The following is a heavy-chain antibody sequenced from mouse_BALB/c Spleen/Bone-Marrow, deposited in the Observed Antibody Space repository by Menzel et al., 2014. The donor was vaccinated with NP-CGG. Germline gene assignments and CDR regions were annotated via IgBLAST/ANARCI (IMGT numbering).Heavy chain of an antibody. CDR3: TRYYRDNYFALDY. Sequence: VQLQQSGAELVRPGSSVKISCKASGYAFSSYWMNWVKQRPGQGLQWIGQIYPGDGDTNYNGNFKGKATLTADKSSSTAYMQLNSLTSEDSAVYFCTRYYRDNYFALDYWGRGTSVTVSS. CDR2: IYPGDGDT. D-gene: IGHD2-14*01. CDR1: GYAFSSYW. V-gene: IGHV1-80*01. J-gene: IGHJ4*01.